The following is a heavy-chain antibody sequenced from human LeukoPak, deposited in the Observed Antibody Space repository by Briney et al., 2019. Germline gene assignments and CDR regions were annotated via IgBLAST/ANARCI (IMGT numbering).Heavy chain of an antibody. Sequence: PGGSLRLSCAASGFTFSSYEMNWVRQAPGKGLEWVSYISSSGSTIYYADSVKGRFTISRDNSKYSLYLQMNSLRAEDTALYYCVKTSLRDLYAFDIWGQGTILTVSS. CDR3: VKTSLRDLYAFDI. CDR1: GFTFSSYE. D-gene: IGHD5-24*01. CDR2: ISSSGSTI. J-gene: IGHJ3*02. V-gene: IGHV3-48*03.